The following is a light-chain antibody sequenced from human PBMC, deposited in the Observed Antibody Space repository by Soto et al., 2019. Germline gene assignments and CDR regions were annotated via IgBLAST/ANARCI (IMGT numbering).Light chain of an antibody. CDR1: QSVGTS. CDR2: RAS. Sequence: ILMTQSPATLSVSPGERVTLYCRASQSVGTSLAWYQHKSGQTPRLVIYRASSRATGVPARFSGSGSETDFSLTISSLQTEDSAVYYCQKYMDWPPKHTFGQGTKLEIK. V-gene: IGKV3-15*01. CDR3: QKYMDWPPKHT. J-gene: IGKJ2*01.